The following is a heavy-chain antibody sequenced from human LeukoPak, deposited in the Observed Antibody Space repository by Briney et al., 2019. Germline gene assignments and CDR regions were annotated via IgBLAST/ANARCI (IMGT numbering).Heavy chain of an antibody. D-gene: IGHD1-1*01. V-gene: IGHV3-21*01. CDR2: ITSSSSYI. J-gene: IGHJ2*01. CDR3: SRGGNSYWYFDL. Sequence: GGFLRLSCAASGFTFSSYSMNLVRQAPGKRLEWVSSITSSSSYIFYADSVKGRFTISRDNANNSLYLQMNSLRAEDTAVYYYSRGGNSYWYFDLWGRGTLVTVSS. CDR1: GFTFSSYS.